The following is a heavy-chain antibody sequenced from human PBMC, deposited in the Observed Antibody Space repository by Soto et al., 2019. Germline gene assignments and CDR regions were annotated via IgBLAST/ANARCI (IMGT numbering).Heavy chain of an antibody. Sequence: EVRLVESGGGLVQPGGSLRLSCAASGFTFSTYWMHWVRQAPGKGLVWVSRINGDGTTTQYADSVKGRFTISRDNXXXXXXXQMNXLRGDDTAMYYCASIPMVRGPSDYWGQGTLVTVSS. CDR2: INGDGTTT. J-gene: IGHJ4*02. D-gene: IGHD3-10*01. V-gene: IGHV3-74*02. CDR3: ASIPMVRGPSDY. CDR1: GFTFSTYW.